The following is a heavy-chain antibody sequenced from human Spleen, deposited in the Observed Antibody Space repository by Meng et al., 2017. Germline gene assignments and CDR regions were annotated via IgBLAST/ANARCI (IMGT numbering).Heavy chain of an antibody. Sequence: QVQLVQSGAEVTKPGASVKVSCKASGYTFTYYYVHWVRQAPGQGLEWMGRINPDSGGTNYAQKFQGRVTMTRDTSITTGYMDLSSLRSDDTAVYYCATLHHWGQGTLVTVSS. V-gene: IGHV1-2*06. CDR2: INPDSGGT. CDR1: GYTFTYYY. CDR3: ATLHH. J-gene: IGHJ1*01.